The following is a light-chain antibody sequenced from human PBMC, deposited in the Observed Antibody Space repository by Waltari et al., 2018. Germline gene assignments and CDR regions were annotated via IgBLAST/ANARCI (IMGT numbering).Light chain of an antibody. CDR3: QQSYSTPT. V-gene: IGKV1-39*01. J-gene: IGKJ4*01. Sequence: DIQMTQSPSSLSASVGYRVTITCRASQSISSYLNWYQLKPGKAPKLLIYTASSLQSGVPSRFSGSGSGTDFTLTISSLQPEDFATYYCQQSYSTPTFGGGTKVEIK. CDR1: QSISSY. CDR2: TAS.